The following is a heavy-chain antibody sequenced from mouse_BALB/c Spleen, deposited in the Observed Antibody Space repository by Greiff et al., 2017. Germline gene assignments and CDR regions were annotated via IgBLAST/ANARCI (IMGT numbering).Heavy chain of an antibody. V-gene: IGHV5-17*02. J-gene: IGHJ2*01. CDR1: GFTFSSFG. CDR2: ISSGSSTI. Sequence: EVQGVESGGGLVQPGGSRKLSCAASGFTFSSFGMHWVRQAPEKGLEWVAYISSGSSTIYYADTVKGRFTISRDNPKNTLFLQMTSLRSEDTAMYYCARGVVAGVDYWGQGTTLTVSS. D-gene: IGHD1-1*01. CDR3: ARGVVAGVDY.